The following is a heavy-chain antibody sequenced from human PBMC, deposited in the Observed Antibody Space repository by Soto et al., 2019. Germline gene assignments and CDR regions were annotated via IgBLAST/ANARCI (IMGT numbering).Heavy chain of an antibody. CDR1: GFTFSRHS. J-gene: IGHJ6*02. CDR3: ARDQVFGVVSQAYGMDV. V-gene: IGHV3-21*01. CDR2: ISGTSTDI. Sequence: GGSLRLSCAASGFTFSRHSINWVRQAPGKGLEWVSSISGTSTDIYYADSVKGRFTISRDNAKNSLYLQMNSLRVEDTAVYHCARDQVFGVVSQAYGMDVWGQGTTVTVSS. D-gene: IGHD3-3*01.